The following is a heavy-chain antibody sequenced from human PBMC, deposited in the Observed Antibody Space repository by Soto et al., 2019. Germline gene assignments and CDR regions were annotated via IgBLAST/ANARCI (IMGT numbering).Heavy chain of an antibody. CDR3: AHRVLRTVFGLVTTTAIYFDF. CDR2: IYWDDDK. CDR1: GFSLTTSGVG. D-gene: IGHD3-3*01. Sequence: ITLKESGPTVVKPTETLTLTCTFSGFSLTTSGVGVGWVRQSPGKAPEWLALIYWDDDKRYSTSLNSRLIITKDTSKNQVVLTMANVDPADTATYYCAHRVLRTVFGLVTTTAIYFDFWGPVTPVVVSS. V-gene: IGHV2-5*02. J-gene: IGHJ4*02.